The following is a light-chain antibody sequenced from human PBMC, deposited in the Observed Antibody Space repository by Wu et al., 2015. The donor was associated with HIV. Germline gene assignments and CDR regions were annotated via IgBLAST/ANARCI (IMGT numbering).Light chain of an antibody. CDR1: QNILTY. J-gene: IGKJ1*01. CDR3: QQYYGLWT. V-gene: IGKV1-39*01. Sequence: DIQMTQSPASLSASVGDRVTITCRSSQNILTYLNWYQQKPGKAPQLLIYGASNLQSGVPSRFSGSGSGTEFTLTISSLQPDDFATYYCQQYYGLWTFGRGTKVEIK. CDR2: GAS.